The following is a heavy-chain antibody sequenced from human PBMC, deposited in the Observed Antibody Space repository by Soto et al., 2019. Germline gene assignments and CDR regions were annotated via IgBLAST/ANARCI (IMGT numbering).Heavy chain of an antibody. CDR3: AKIPTYFWSSNWFDP. CDR1: GFTFSSYA. V-gene: IGHV3-23*01. Sequence: GGSLRLSCAASGFTFSSYAMSWVRQAPGKGLEWVSAISGSGGSTYYADSVKGRFTISRDNSKNTLYLQMNSLRAEDTAVYYCAKIPTYFWSSNWFDPWGQGTLVTVSS. CDR2: ISGSGGST. J-gene: IGHJ5*02. D-gene: IGHD3-3*01.